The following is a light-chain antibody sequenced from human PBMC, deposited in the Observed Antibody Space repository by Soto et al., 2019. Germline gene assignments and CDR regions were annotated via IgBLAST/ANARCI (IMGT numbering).Light chain of an antibody. Sequence: QSVLTQPPSVSGAPRQRVTISCTGSSSNIGAGFDVYWYQHLPGTAPKLLIYDNTNRPSGVPDRFSGSKSGTSASLAITGLQAEDEADYYCQSYDSSLSAVVFGGVTKLTVL. CDR3: QSYDSSLSAVV. V-gene: IGLV1-40*01. CDR2: DNT. J-gene: IGLJ2*01. CDR1: SSNIGAGFD.